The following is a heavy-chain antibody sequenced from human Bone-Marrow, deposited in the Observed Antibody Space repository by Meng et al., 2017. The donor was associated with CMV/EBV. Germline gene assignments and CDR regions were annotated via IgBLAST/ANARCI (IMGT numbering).Heavy chain of an antibody. CDR2: IIPIFGTA. J-gene: IGHJ4*02. V-gene: IGHV1-69*05. D-gene: IGHD3-10*02. CDR3: ARAPFHVRAVIPPDY. CDR1: ARTFISYA. Sequence: SARTFISYAISCVRPAPGQGLEWMGGIIPIFGTANYAQKFQGRVTIPTDESTSTAYVELSSLRSEDTAVYYCARAPFHVRAVIPPDYWGQGTPVTVSS.